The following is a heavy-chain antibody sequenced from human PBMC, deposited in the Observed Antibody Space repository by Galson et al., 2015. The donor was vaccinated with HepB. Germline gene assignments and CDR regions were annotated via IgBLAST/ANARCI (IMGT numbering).Heavy chain of an antibody. J-gene: IGHJ6*03. V-gene: IGHV3-11*01. CDR2: ITSSGNAK. CDR1: GSTFSDYY. D-gene: IGHD6-19*01. CDR3: ARVSYNSGWWSYYYMDA. Sequence: SLRLSCAASGSTFSDYYMSWIRQAPGKGLEWLSYITSSGNAKSHTDSVRGRFTISRDNANNSLYLQMNSLRAEDTAVYYCARVSYNSGWWSYYYMDAWGKGTTVTVSS.